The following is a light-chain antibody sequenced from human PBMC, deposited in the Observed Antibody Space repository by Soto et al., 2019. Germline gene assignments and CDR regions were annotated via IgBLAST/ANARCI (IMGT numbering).Light chain of an antibody. Sequence: QSALTQPASVSGSPGQSITISCTGSSNDVGGYNYVSWYQQHPGQAPKLIIYEVTDRPSGVSPRFSGSKSANTASLTISGLQVDDEAEYSCASYTSTIPYVFGSGTKLTVL. J-gene: IGLJ1*01. CDR3: ASYTSTIPYV. CDR2: EVT. CDR1: SNDVGGYNY. V-gene: IGLV2-14*01.